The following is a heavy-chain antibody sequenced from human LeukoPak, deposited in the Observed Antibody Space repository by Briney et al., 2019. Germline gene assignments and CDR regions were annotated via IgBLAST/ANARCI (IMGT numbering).Heavy chain of an antibody. CDR1: GFSFSNYA. J-gene: IGHJ4*02. Sequence: GGSLRLSCVGSGFSFSNYAMVWVRQAPGKGLEWVSAIGGGGGNIHYADSVKGRFTISRDNSKNTLYLQINSLRAEDTAVYYCAKDLNWGGRWGQGTLVTVSS. D-gene: IGHD7-27*01. V-gene: IGHV3-23*01. CDR2: IGGGGGNI. CDR3: AKDLNWGGR.